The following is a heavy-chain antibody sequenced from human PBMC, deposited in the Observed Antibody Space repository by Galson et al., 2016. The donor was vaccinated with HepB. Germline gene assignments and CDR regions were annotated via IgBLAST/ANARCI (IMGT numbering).Heavy chain of an antibody. Sequence: SLRLSCAVSGFTFSTYWMAWVRQGPGKGLEWVANIKQDGSEYYYVDSVRGRFTISRDKSKSTVYLQMNSLRAEDTAVYYCAKDRWRDYYYAMDVWGQGTTVTVSS. CDR1: GFTFSTYW. J-gene: IGHJ6*02. CDR3: AKDRWRDYYYAMDV. CDR2: IKQDGSEY. V-gene: IGHV3-7*04. D-gene: IGHD5-24*01.